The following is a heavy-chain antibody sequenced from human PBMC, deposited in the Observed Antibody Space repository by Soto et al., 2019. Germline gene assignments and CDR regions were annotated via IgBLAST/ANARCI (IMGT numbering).Heavy chain of an antibody. Sequence: GGSLRLSCAASGFTFSSYWMSWVRQAPGKGLEWVANIKQDGSEKYYVDSVKGRFTISRDNAKNSLYLQMNSLRAEDTAVYYCARGQGLTVTPSGYYYGMDVWGQGTTVTVSS. D-gene: IGHD4-17*01. V-gene: IGHV3-7*05. CDR3: ARGQGLTVTPSGYYYGMDV. CDR1: GFTFSSYW. J-gene: IGHJ6*02. CDR2: IKQDGSEK.